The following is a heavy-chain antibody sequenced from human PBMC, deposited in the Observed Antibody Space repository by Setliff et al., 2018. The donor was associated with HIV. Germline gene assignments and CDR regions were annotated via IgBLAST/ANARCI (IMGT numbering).Heavy chain of an antibody. CDR1: GGSISTNYYY. J-gene: IGHJ4*02. Sequence: LSLTCSVSGGSISTNYYYWSWIRQHPGKGLEWIGYIYNSGTTFYNPSLESRLIMSVDPPKNQFSLKLTSVTAADTAVYYCARGRYFRDISDSLFDFWGQGTLVTVSS. D-gene: IGHD2-21*01. V-gene: IGHV4-31*03. CDR3: ARGRYFRDISDSLFDF. CDR2: IYNSGTT.